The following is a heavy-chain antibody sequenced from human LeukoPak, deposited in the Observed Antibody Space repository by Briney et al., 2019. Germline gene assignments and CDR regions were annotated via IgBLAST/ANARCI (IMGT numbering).Heavy chain of an antibody. CDR1: GGSFSGYY. CDR3: ARGSGYLLDRDY. D-gene: IGHD3-22*01. V-gene: IGHV4-59*10. CDR2: IYTSGST. Sequence: SETLSLTCAVYGGSFSGYYWSWIRQPAGKGLEWIGRIYTSGSTNYNPSLKSRVTISVDTSKNQFSLKLSSVTAADTAVYYCARGSGYLLDRDYWGQGTLVTVSS. J-gene: IGHJ4*02.